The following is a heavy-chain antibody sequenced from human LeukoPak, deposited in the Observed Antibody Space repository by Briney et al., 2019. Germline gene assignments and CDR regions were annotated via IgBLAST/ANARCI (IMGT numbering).Heavy chain of an antibody. CDR3: ARLGDYGDYPFDY. Sequence: PSETLSLTCTVSGGSISSYYWSWIRQPPGKGLEWIGYIYYSGSTNYNPSLKSRVTISVDTSKNQFSLKLSSVTAADTAVYYCARLGDYGDYPFDYWGQGTLVTVSS. J-gene: IGHJ4*02. CDR2: IYYSGST. D-gene: IGHD4-17*01. V-gene: IGHV4-59*08. CDR1: GGSISSYY.